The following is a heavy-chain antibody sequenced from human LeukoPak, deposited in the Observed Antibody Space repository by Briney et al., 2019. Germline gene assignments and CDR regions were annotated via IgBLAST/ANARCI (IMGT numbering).Heavy chain of an antibody. CDR3: ARRYGSGSYFAFFDY. V-gene: IGHV4-34*01. D-gene: IGHD3-10*01. CDR1: GGSFSGYY. Sequence: SETLSLTCAVYGGSFSGYYWSWIRQPPGKGLEWIGEINHSGSTNYNPSLKSRVTISVDTSKNQFSLKLSSVTAADTAVYYCARRYGSGSYFAFFDYWGQGTLVTVSS. J-gene: IGHJ4*02. CDR2: INHSGST.